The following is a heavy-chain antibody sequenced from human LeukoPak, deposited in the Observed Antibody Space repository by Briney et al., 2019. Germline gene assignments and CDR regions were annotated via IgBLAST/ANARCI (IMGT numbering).Heavy chain of an antibody. CDR3: ARGLNSYGKEEGDAFDI. D-gene: IGHD5-18*01. CDR1: GFTVGSNY. J-gene: IGHJ3*02. CDR2: IYSGGST. Sequence: GGSLRLSCAASGFTVGSNYMSWVRQAPGKGLEWVSVIYSGGSTYYADSVKGRFTISRDNSKNTLYLQMNSLRAEDTAVYYCARGLNSYGKEEGDAFDIWGQGTMVTVSS. V-gene: IGHV3-53*01.